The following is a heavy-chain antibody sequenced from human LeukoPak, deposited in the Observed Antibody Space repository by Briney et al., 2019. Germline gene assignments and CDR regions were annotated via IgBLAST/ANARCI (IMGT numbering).Heavy chain of an antibody. J-gene: IGHJ3*02. Sequence: SETLSLTCTVSGGSISSSSYYWGWIRQPPGKGLEWIGSIYYSGSTYCNPSLKSRVTISVDTSKNQFSLKLSSVTAADTAVYYCARKTYSSSYENDAFDIWGQGTMVTVSS. CDR1: GGSISSSSYY. CDR3: ARKTYSSSYENDAFDI. D-gene: IGHD6-13*01. V-gene: IGHV4-39*01. CDR2: IYYSGST.